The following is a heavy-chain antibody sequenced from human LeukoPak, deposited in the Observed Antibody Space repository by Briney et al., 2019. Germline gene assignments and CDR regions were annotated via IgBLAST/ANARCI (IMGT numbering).Heavy chain of an antibody. V-gene: IGHV3-21*01. CDR2: ISSSSSYI. CDR3: ARDPYWSEWLRSPDAFDI. D-gene: IGHD5-12*01. Sequence: PGGSLRLSCAASGFTFSSYSMNWVRQAPGKGLEWVSSISSSSSYIYYADSVKGRFTISRDNAKNSLYLQMNSLRAEDTAVYYCARDPYWSEWLRSPDAFDIWGQGTMVTVSS. J-gene: IGHJ3*02. CDR1: GFTFSSYS.